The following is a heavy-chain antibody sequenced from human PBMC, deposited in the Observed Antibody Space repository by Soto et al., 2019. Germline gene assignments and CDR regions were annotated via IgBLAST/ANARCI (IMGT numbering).Heavy chain of an antibody. CDR2: IWYDGSNK. V-gene: IGHV3-33*01. CDR1: GFTFSSYG. J-gene: IGHJ5*02. D-gene: IGHD6-13*01. CDR3: ARDDGYSSSWYSGVGWFDP. Sequence: PGGSLRLSCAASGFTFSSYGMHWVRQAPGKGLEWVAVIWYDGSNKYYADSVKGRFTISRDNSKNTLYLQMNSLRAEDTAVYYCARDDGYSSSWYSGVGWFDPWGQGTLVTVSS.